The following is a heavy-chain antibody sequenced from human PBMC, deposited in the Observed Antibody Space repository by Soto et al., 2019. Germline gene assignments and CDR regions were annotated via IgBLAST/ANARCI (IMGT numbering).Heavy chain of an antibody. J-gene: IGHJ4*03. CDR3: SRETGYSYRLQPTALDY. D-gene: IGHD5-18*01. Sequence: GSLRLSCLGSGFIFSRYAMNWVRQAPGKGLEWGSIISSRGDRTSYADFVRGRFRISRADSNNTLFLYLHSLRPEDTAVSFCSRETGYSYRLQPTALDYWGQGTTVTVSS. V-gene: IGHV3-23*01. CDR1: GFIFSRYA. CDR2: ISSRGDRT.